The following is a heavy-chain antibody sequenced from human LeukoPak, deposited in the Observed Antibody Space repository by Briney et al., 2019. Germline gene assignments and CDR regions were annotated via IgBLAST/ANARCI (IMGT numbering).Heavy chain of an antibody. J-gene: IGHJ4*02. V-gene: IGHV3-73*01. CDR3: TGLPEIAARQIY. CDR1: GFTFSGSA. CDR2: IRSKANSYAT. D-gene: IGHD6-6*01. Sequence: PGGSLRLSCAASGFTFSGSAMHWVRQASGKGLEWVGRIRSKANSYATAYAASVKGRFTISRDDSKNTAYLQMNSLKTEDTAVYYCTGLPEIAARQIYWGQGTLVTVSS.